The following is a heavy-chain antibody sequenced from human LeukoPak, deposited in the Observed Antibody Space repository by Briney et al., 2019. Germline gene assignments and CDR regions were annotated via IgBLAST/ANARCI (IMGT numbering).Heavy chain of an antibody. V-gene: IGHV3-30*18. D-gene: IGHD1-26*01. CDR1: GFTFSSYG. Sequence: PGRSLRLSCAASGFTFSSYGMHWVRQAPGKGLEWVAVISYDGSNKYYADSVKGRFTISRDNSKNTLYLQMNSLRAEDTAVYYCVKFDRSGSPPRDYWGQGTLVTVSS. J-gene: IGHJ4*02. CDR3: VKFDRSGSPPRDY. CDR2: ISYDGSNK.